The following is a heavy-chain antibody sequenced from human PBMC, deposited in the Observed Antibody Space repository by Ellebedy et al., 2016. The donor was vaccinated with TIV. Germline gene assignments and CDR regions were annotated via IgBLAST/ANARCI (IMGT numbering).Heavy chain of an antibody. V-gene: IGHV4-4*09. Sequence: MPSETLSLTCTVSGGSISGSYWSWVRQPPGKGLEWIAYIYSSGVINYNPSLRSRVTMAVYTSKNQFSLKLTSVTAADTAMYYCARFGYSYAYDYWGQGALVTVSS. CDR2: IYSSGVI. D-gene: IGHD5-18*01. CDR1: GGSISGSY. J-gene: IGHJ4*02. CDR3: ARFGYSYAYDY.